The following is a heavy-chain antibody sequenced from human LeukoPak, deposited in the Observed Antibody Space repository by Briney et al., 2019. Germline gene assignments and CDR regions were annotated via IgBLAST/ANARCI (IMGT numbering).Heavy chain of an antibody. V-gene: IGHV4-34*01. CDR3: ARGGFYCGGDCYVDY. CDR2: INHSGST. Sequence: SETLSLTCAVYGGSFSPYYWSWIRQLPGKGLEWIGEINHSGSTNYNPSLKSRVTISVDTSKNQFSLGLSSVTAADTAVYHCARGGFYCGGDCYVDYWGQGTLVTVSS. D-gene: IGHD2-21*02. J-gene: IGHJ4*02. CDR1: GGSFSPYY.